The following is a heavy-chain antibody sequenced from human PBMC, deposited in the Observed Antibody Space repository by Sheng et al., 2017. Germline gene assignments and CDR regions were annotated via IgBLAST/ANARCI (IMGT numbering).Heavy chain of an antibody. CDR2: IYNGDDT. V-gene: IGHV3-53*01. Sequence: EVQLVESGGGLIQPGGSLRLSCAASGFTISYKYMSWVRQAPGKGLEWVSIIYNGDDTYYADSVKGRFTISRDNSKNTLYLQMNSLGAEDTAVYYCARRFSTSWAHDYWGQGTQVT. CDR3: ARRFSTSWAHDY. J-gene: IGHJ4*02. CDR1: GFTISYKY. D-gene: IGHD2-2*01.